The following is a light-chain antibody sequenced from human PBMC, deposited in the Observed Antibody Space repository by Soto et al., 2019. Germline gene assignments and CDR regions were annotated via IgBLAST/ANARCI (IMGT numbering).Light chain of an antibody. J-gene: IGLJ3*02. V-gene: IGLV2-8*01. CDR2: EVT. CDR1: SSDVGGYNY. Sequence: QSALTQPLSVSGSPGQSVTISCTGTSSDVGGYNYVSWYQQYPGRAPKLMIYEVTKRPSGVPDRFSGSKFGNTASLTVSGLQAEDEADYYCSSYAASNNFYFVFGGGTKLTVL. CDR3: SSYAASNNFYFV.